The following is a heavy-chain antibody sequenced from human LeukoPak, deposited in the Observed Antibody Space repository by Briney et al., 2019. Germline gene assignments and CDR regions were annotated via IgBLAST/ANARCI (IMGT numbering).Heavy chain of an antibody. CDR1: GFTFSNAW. CDR3: TTLGAFDY. V-gene: IGHV3-15*01. D-gene: IGHD4/OR15-4a*01. J-gene: IGHJ4*02. CDR2: IKRKTDGGTT. Sequence: GGSLRLSCAASGFTFSNAWMSWVRQAPGKGLEWVGRIKRKTDGGTTDYAAPVKGRFSISRDDSKNTLYLQINSLKTEDTAVYYCTTLGAFDYWGLGTLVTVSS.